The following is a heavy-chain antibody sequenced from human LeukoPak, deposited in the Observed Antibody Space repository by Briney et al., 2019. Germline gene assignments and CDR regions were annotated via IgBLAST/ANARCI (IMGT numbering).Heavy chain of an antibody. J-gene: IGHJ4*02. V-gene: IGHV4-59*01. D-gene: IGHD3-3*01. CDR2: IYYSGST. CDR1: GGSISSYY. CDR3: ARSPYYDFFPYYFDY. Sequence: PSETLSLTCTVSGGSISSYYWSWIRQPPGKGLEWIGYIYYSGSTNYNPSLKSRVTISVDTSKNQFSLKLSSVTAADTAVYYCARSPYYDFFPYYFDYWGQGTLVTVSS.